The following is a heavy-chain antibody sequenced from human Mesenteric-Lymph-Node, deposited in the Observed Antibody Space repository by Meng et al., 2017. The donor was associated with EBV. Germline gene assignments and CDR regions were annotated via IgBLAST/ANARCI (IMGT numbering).Heavy chain of an antibody. D-gene: IGHD1-26*01. V-gene: IGHV4-30-4*01. Sequence: QVHLSESGPGLVKPSQTVSLTCAVSGGSIAGGSYWSWVRQPPGKGLEWIAFIHYSGDTYYNPSLKSRLTISVDTSKDQFSLRLRSVTAADTAVYYCARRSGSYYGYFDYWGQGTLVTVSS. CDR1: GGSIAGGSY. CDR3: ARRSGSYYGYFDY. CDR2: IHYSGDT. J-gene: IGHJ4*02.